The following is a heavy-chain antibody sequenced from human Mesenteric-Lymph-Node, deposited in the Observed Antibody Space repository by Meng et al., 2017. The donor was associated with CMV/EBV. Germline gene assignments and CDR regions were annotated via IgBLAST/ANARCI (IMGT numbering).Heavy chain of an antibody. J-gene: IGHJ4*02. CDR2: ISYDGSNK. V-gene: IGHV3-30*04. Sequence: GESLKISCAASGLTFSSYAIYWVRQAPGKGLEWVALISYDGSNKYYADSVKGRFTISRDNAKNSLYLQMNSLRAEDTAVYYCARDPGIVLMVYAIHPPDYWGQGTLVTVSS. D-gene: IGHD2-8*01. CDR3: ARDPGIVLMVYAIHPPDY. CDR1: GLTFSSYA.